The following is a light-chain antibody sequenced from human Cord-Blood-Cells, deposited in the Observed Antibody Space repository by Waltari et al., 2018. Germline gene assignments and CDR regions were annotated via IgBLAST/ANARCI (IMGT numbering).Light chain of an antibody. CDR1: QSLLHSNGYNY. Sequence: IVMTQYSLSLPVTPGEPDSIFCRSSQSLLHSNGYNYLDWYLQKPGQSPQLLIYLGSNRASGVPDRFSGSGSGTDFTLKISRVEAEDVGVYYCMQALQTPLTFGGGTKVEIK. CDR3: MQALQTPLT. V-gene: IGKV2-28*01. J-gene: IGKJ4*01. CDR2: LGS.